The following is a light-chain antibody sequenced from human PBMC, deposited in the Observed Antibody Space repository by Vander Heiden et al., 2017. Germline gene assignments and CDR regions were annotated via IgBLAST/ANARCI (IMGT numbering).Light chain of an antibody. V-gene: IGLV1-44*01. CDR3: AVWDDSLNGWV. Sequence: QSVLTQPPSASGTPGQRVTISCSGSSSTIGSNSVNWYQQLPGTAPKLLIYRNNQRPSGVPDRFGGSKSGTSASLAISGLQSEDEADYYCAVWDDSLNGWVFGGGTKLTVL. CDR1: SSTIGSNS. J-gene: IGLJ3*02. CDR2: RNN.